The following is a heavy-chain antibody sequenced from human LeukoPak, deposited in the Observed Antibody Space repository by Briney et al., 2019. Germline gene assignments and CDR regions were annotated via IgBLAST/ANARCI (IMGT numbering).Heavy chain of an antibody. CDR3: ARELGIAFSRFYYYGMDV. Sequence: GGSLRLSCAASGFTFSTYCMSWVRQAPGKGLEWVANTKQDGIEKNYVDSVKGRFTISRDNAKNSLYLHMNSLRAEDTAAYYCARELGIAFSRFYYYGMDVWGQGTTVTVSS. CDR1: GFTFSTYC. V-gene: IGHV3-7*04. D-gene: IGHD6-13*01. J-gene: IGHJ6*02. CDR2: TKQDGIEK.